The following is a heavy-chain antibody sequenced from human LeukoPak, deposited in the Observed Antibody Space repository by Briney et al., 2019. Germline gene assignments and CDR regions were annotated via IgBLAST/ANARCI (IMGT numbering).Heavy chain of an antibody. CDR3: ARDRLVTGYYYDSSGSFDY. CDR1: GFTFSSYE. CDR2: ISSSGSTI. V-gene: IGHV3-48*03. D-gene: IGHD3-22*01. Sequence: GGSLRLSCAASGFTFSSYEMNWVRQAPGKGLEWVSYISSSGSTIYYADSVKGRFTISRDNAKNSLYLQMNSLRAEDTAVYYCARDRLVTGYYYDSSGSFDYWGQGTLVTVSS. J-gene: IGHJ4*02.